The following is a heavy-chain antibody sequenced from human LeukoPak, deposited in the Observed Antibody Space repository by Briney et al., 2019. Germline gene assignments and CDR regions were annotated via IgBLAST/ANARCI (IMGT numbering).Heavy chain of an antibody. J-gene: IGHJ4*02. CDR1: GGSISSYY. CDR3: ARSRSGPSSDYFDY. CDR2: IYYSGST. D-gene: IGHD2-15*01. V-gene: IGHV4-59*08. Sequence: SETLSLTCTVSGGSISSYYWSWIRQPPGKGLEWIGYIYYSGSTNYNPSLKSRVTISVDTSKKHFSLKLSSVTAADTAVYYCARSRSGPSSDYFDYWGQGTQVTVSS.